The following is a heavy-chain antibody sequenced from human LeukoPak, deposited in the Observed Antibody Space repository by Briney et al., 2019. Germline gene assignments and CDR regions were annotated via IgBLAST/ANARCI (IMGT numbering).Heavy chain of an antibody. D-gene: IGHD3-3*01. CDR3: ARVYYDFWSGYYIDYYYYGMDV. CDR1: GFTFSSYW. V-gene: IGHV3-74*01. J-gene: IGHJ6*02. CDR2: INSDGSST. Sequence: GGSLRLSCAASGFTFSSYWMHWVRHAPGKGLVWVSRINSDGSSTIYADSVKGRFTISRDNAKNTLYLQMNSLRAEDTAVYYCARVYYDFWSGYYIDYYYYGMDVWGQGTTVTVSS.